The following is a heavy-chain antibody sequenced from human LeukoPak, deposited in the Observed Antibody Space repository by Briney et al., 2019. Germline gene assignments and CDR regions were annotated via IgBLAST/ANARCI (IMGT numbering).Heavy chain of an antibody. J-gene: IGHJ3*02. Sequence: SETLSLTCTVSGGSISSYYWSWIRQPAGKGLEWIGRIYTSGSTNYNPSLKSRVTMSVDTSKNQFSLKLSSVTAADTAVYYCARDQVDIVVVPAALDAFDIWGQGTMVTVSS. CDR3: ARDQVDIVVVPAALDAFDI. CDR1: GGSISSYY. V-gene: IGHV4-4*07. CDR2: IYTSGST. D-gene: IGHD2-2*03.